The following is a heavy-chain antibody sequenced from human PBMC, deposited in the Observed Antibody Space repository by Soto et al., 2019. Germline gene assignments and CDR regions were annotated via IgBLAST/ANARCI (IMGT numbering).Heavy chain of an antibody. CDR2: TYCRSKCYN. J-gene: IGHJ5*02. Sequence: SQTLSITCAISGDSVSSNSASWNWIRQSPSRGLEWLGRTYCRSKCYNDYAESVKGRIIISPDTSKNQFSLQLSSVTPEDTAVYYCTRAEFYYDSSGYSPTWFHPWGQGTRVTVSS. V-gene: IGHV6-1*01. CDR3: TRAEFYYDSSGYSPTWFHP. CDR1: GDSVSSNSAS. D-gene: IGHD3-22*01.